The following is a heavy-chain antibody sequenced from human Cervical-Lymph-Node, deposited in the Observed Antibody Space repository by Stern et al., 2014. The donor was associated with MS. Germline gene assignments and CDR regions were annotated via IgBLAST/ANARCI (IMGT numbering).Heavy chain of an antibody. CDR2: ITSRSSFI. D-gene: IGHD1-26*01. V-gene: IGHV3-21*01. CDR1: EFTFNTYS. Sequence: EVQLVESGGGLVKPGGSLRLSCVASEFTFNTYSMNWVRQAPGKGLEWVATITSRSSFIYYADSVKGRFTISRDNAKNSLYLQMDSLRAEDTAVYYCAREKLGGATTFDYWGQGTLVTVSS. CDR3: AREKLGGATTFDY. J-gene: IGHJ4*02.